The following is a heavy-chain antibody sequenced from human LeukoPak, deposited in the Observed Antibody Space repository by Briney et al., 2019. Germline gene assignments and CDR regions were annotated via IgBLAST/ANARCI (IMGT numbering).Heavy chain of an antibody. Sequence: GGSLRLSCAASGFTFDDYGMSWVRQAPGKGLEWVSGINWNGGSTGYADSVKGRFTISRDNSKNTLYLQMNSLRAEDTAVYYCAKDPNYDILTGTPDWFDPWGQGTLVTVSS. CDR2: INWNGGST. V-gene: IGHV3-20*04. D-gene: IGHD3-9*01. J-gene: IGHJ5*02. CDR3: AKDPNYDILTGTPDWFDP. CDR1: GFTFDDYG.